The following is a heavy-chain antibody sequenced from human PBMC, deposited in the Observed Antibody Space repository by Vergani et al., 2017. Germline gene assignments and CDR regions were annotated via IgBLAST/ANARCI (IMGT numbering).Heavy chain of an antibody. J-gene: IGHJ5*02. V-gene: IGHV2-5*01. Sequence: QITLKESGPTLVKPTPTLTLTCTFSGFSLSTSGVGVGWIRQPPGKALEWLALIYWNDDKRYIPSLKSRLTITKDTSKNQVVLTMTNMDPVDTATYYCAHSGVRYFDWPLWFGETKDLGWFDPWGQGTLVTVSS. CDR2: IYWNDDK. D-gene: IGHD3-9*01. CDR1: GFSLSTSGVG. CDR3: AHSGVRYFDWPLWFGETKDLGWFDP.